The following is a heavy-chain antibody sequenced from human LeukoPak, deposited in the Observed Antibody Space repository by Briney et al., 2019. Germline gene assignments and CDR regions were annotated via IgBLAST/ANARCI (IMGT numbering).Heavy chain of an antibody. Sequence: PSETLSLTCAVYGGSLSGYYWSWIRQPPGKGLEWIGEINHSGSTNYNPSLKSRVTISVDTSKNQFSLKMSSVTAADTAVYYCARGILPDVWGQGTTVTVSS. CDR1: GGSLSGYY. CDR2: INHSGST. CDR3: ARGILPDV. D-gene: IGHD2/OR15-2a*01. V-gene: IGHV4-34*01. J-gene: IGHJ6*02.